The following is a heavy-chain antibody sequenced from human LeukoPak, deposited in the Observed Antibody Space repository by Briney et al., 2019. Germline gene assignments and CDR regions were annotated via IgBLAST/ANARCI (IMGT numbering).Heavy chain of an antibody. CDR3: ARETYLYYFDY. V-gene: IGHV3-30*19. D-gene: IGHD3-16*01. CDR1: GFTFSSYG. J-gene: IGHJ4*02. Sequence: GGSLRLSCAASGFTFSSYGMHWVRQAPGKGLEWVAVIWYDGSNKYYADSVKGRFTISRDNSKNTLYLQMNSLRAEDTAVYYCARETYLYYFDYWGQGTLVTVSS. CDR2: IWYDGSNK.